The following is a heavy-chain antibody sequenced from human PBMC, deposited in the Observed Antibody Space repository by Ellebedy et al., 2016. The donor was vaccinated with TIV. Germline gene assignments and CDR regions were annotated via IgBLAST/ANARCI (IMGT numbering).Heavy chain of an antibody. J-gene: IGHJ4*02. CDR2: INSEGSST. CDR1: GFTFRSYW. V-gene: IGHV3-74*01. CDR3: ARAPKLYGGYGGSDY. D-gene: IGHD5-12*01. Sequence: GESLKISCAASGFTFRSYWMHWDRQAPGKGLGWVSRINSEGSSTSYADSVKGRFTISRDNAKNTLYLQMNSLRAEDTAVYYWARAPKLYGGYGGSDYWGQGTLVTVSS.